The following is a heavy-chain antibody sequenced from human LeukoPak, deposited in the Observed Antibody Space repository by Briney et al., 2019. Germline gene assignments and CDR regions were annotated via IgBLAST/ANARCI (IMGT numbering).Heavy chain of an antibody. CDR3: ARDISSSWYNWFDP. Sequence: SETLSHTCTVSGGSISSYYWSWIRQPPGKGLEWIGYIYYSGSTNYNPSLKSRVTISVDTSKNQFSLKLSSVTAADTAVYYCARDISSSWYNWFDPWGQGTLVTVSS. D-gene: IGHD6-13*01. J-gene: IGHJ5*02. V-gene: IGHV4-59*01. CDR2: IYYSGST. CDR1: GGSISSYY.